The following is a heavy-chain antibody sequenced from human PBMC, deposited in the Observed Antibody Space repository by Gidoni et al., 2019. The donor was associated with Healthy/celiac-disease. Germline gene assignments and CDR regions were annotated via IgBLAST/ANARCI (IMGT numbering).Heavy chain of an antibody. CDR1: GCTFSRYA. V-gene: IGHV3-23*01. CDR3: AKDLHQLFSGPDY. D-gene: IGHD2-2*01. Sequence: VQLLESGGGLVQPGGSLRLSCAASGCTFSRYAMSWVRQATGKGLEWFSAISGSGGSTYYADSVKGRFTISRDNSKNTLYLQMNSLRAEDTAVYYCAKDLHQLFSGPDYWGQGTLVTVSS. J-gene: IGHJ4*02. CDR2: ISGSGGST.